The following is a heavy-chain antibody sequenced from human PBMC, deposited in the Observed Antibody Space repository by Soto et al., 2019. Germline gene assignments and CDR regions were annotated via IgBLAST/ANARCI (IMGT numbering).Heavy chain of an antibody. CDR3: ARGPYCSGGSCLNWFDP. V-gene: IGHV4-34*01. CDR1: GASFSGYY. D-gene: IGHD2-15*01. Sequence: ETLSLTCSVHGASFSGYYWTWIRQPPGKGLAWIGEINHSGSTNYNPSLKSRVTISVDTSKNQFSLRLSSVTAADTAVYYCARGPYCSGGSCLNWFDPWGPGTLVTVYS. J-gene: IGHJ5*02. CDR2: INHSGST.